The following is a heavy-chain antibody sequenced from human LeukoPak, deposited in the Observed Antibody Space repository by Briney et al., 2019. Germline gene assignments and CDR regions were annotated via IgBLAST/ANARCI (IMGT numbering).Heavy chain of an antibody. CDR3: ARDRGYSGSYYGAFDI. D-gene: IGHD1-26*01. J-gene: IGHJ3*02. Sequence: GASVKVSCKASGYTFTSYYMHWVRQAPGQGLEWMGVINPSGGSTSYAQKFQGRVTMTRDTSTSTVYMELSSLRSEDTAVYYCARDRGYSGSYYGAFDIWGQGTMVTVSS. V-gene: IGHV1-46*01. CDR1: GYTFTSYY. CDR2: INPSGGST.